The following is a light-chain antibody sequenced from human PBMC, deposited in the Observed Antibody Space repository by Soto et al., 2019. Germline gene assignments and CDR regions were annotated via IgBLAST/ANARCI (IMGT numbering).Light chain of an antibody. Sequence: QSALTQPRSVSGSPGQSVTISCTGTSSDVGGYNYVSWYQQHPGKAPKLMIYDVSKRPSGVPDRFSGSKSGNTASLTISGLRAEGEADYYCCSYAGSTRVFGGGTKVTVL. J-gene: IGLJ2*01. V-gene: IGLV2-11*01. CDR3: CSYAGSTRV. CDR2: DVS. CDR1: SSDVGGYNY.